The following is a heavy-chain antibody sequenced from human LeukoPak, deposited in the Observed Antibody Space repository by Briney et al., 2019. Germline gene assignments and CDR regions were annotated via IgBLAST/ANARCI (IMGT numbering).Heavy chain of an antibody. CDR2: ISGSGGST. CDR3: AKVSEQWLVDGYFDY. J-gene: IGHJ4*02. CDR1: GFTFDDYA. Sequence: GRSLRLSCAASGFTFDDYAMHWVRQAPGKGLEWVSAISGSGGSTYYADSVKGRFTISRDNSKNTLYLQMNSLRAEDTAVYYCAKVSEQWLVDGYFDYWGQGTLVTVSS. D-gene: IGHD6-19*01. V-gene: IGHV3-23*01.